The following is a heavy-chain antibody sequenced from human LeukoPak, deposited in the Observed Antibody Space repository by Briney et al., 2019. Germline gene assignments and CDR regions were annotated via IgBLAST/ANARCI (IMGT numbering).Heavy chain of an antibody. CDR3: XXXXEQLIHNWFDP. CDR2: IKQDGSEK. Sequence: WXXXXRQXPGXGLXXXXNIKQDGSEKYYVDSVKGRFTISREXXKNSXYMQMNSQRAEDTGVYYCXXXXEQLIHNWFDPWGQGTLVTVSS. J-gene: IGHJ5*02. D-gene: IGHD6-6*01. CDR1: W. V-gene: IGHV3-7*01.